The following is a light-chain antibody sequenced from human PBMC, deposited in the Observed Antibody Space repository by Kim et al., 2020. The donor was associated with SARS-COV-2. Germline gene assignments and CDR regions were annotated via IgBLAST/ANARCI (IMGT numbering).Light chain of an antibody. V-gene: IGKV3-11*01. CDR1: QSVGNS. Sequence: LSPGERATLSARASQSVGNSLAWFQQKPGQAPRLLIFETSNRATGIPARFSGSGSGTAFTLTISSLEPEDFAVYYCQQRYNWPLTFGGETKVDIK. J-gene: IGKJ4*01. CDR2: ETS. CDR3: QQRYNWPLT.